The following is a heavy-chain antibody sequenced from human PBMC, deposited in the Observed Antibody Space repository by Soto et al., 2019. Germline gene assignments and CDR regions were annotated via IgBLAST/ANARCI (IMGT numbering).Heavy chain of an antibody. J-gene: IGHJ4*02. CDR1: GFTFSSYS. Sequence: EVQLVESGGGLVKPGGSLRLSCAASGFTFSSYSMNWVRQAPGKGLEWVSSISSSSSYIYYADSVKGRFTIPRDNAKNSLYLQMNSLRAEDTAVYYCARAASSTFDYWGQGTLVTVSS. D-gene: IGHD2-2*01. CDR2: ISSSSSYI. V-gene: IGHV3-21*01. CDR3: ARAASSTFDY.